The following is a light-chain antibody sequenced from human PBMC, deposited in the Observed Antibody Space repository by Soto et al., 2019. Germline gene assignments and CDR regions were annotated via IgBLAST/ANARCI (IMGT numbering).Light chain of an antibody. CDR1: SSDVGSYNL. V-gene: IGLV2-23*03. J-gene: IGLJ2*01. Sequence: QSALTQPASVSGSPGQSITISCTGTSSDVGSYNLVSWYQQHPDKAPKLMIYEGSKRPSGVSNRFSGSKSGNTASLTISGLQAEDEADYYRCSYAGSSTFGVVFGGGTKLTVL. CDR2: EGS. CDR3: CSYAGSSTFGVV.